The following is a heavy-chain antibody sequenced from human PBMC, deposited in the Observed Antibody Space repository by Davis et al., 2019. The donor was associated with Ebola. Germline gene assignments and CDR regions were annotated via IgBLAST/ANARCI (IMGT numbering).Heavy chain of an antibody. CDR2: ISGFNTNT. D-gene: IGHD3-9*01. CDR1: GYTFTSYG. V-gene: IGHV1-18*04. CDR3: ARAPNYDVLTGTSSYYIDY. Sequence: ASAKVSCKSSGYTFTSYGLVWVRQAPGLGLEWMGWISGFNTNTNFAQKFQGRVTVSKDTSTNTAYMDLRSLTSDDTAIYYCARAPNYDVLTGTSSYYIDYWGQGTLVTVSS. J-gene: IGHJ4*02.